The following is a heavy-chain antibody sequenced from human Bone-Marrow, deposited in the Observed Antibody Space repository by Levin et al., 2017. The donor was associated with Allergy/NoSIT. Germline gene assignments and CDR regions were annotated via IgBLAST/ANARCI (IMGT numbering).Heavy chain of an antibody. Sequence: GESLKISCAASGFTVRSNYISWVRQAPGKGLEWVSIIYRGGTTYYADFVRGRFTIFRDNSKNTLYLQMSSLRAEDTAVYSCTACHWNGPFDYWGQGSLVTVSS. CDR3: TACHWNGPFDY. J-gene: IGHJ4*02. CDR2: IYRGGTT. CDR1: GFTVRSNY. V-gene: IGHV3-53*01. D-gene: IGHD1-1*01.